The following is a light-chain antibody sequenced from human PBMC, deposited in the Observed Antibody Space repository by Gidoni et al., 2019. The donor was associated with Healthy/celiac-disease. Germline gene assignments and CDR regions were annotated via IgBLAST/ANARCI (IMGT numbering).Light chain of an antibody. Sequence: QAGLPQPPSVSQGLRQTATLTCTGNSNNVGYQGATWLQQHQGHPPKLLSYRNNDRPSGISERLSASRSGNTASLTITGLQPEDEADYYCSAWDSSLNAWVFGGGTKLTVL. CDR1: SNNVGYQG. CDR3: SAWDSSLNAWV. V-gene: IGLV10-54*01. CDR2: RNN. J-gene: IGLJ3*02.